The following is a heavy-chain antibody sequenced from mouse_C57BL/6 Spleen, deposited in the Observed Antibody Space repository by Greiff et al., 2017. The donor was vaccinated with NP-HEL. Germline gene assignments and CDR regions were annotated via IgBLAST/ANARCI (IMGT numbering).Heavy chain of an antibody. CDR3: ARYMTTVVDTPYYAIDY. CDR1: GYTFTSYW. D-gene: IGHD1-1*01. Sequence: VKLQQPGAELVRPGSSVKLSCKASGYTFTSYWMHWVKQRPIQGLEWIGNIDPSDSETHYNQKFKDKATLTVAKYSSTAYMQLSILTSEDSAVFVDARYMTTVVDTPYYAIDYWGQGTSVTGSS. V-gene: IGHV1-52*01. J-gene: IGHJ4*01. CDR2: IDPSDSET.